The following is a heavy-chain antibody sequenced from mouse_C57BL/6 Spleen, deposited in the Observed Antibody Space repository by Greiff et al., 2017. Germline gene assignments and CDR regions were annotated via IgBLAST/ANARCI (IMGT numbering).Heavy chain of an antibody. J-gene: IGHJ4*01. CDR1: GFTFTSYA. CDR2: ICSGGDYI. Sequence: EVQLVESGEGLVKPGGSLKLSCAASGFTFTSYAMSWVRQTPEKWLEWVAYICSGGDYIYYADTVKGRCTISRDTARNTLYLQMSRLKSEDTAMYYCTREGDYYDYAVDDWGQGTSVTVSS. CDR3: TREGDYYDYAVDD. V-gene: IGHV5-9-1*02. D-gene: IGHD1-1*01.